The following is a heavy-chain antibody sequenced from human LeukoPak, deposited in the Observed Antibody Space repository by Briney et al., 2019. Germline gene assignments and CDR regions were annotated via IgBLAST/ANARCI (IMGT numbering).Heavy chain of an antibody. D-gene: IGHD6-19*01. Sequence: PSETLSLTCTVSGGSITSSHWSWIRQPPGKGLEWIGYIYHSGSTSYNPSLKSRVTISVDTPKNQFSLKLSSVTAADTAVYYCARAVTFGSGWTNYYFDYWGQGTLVTVSS. J-gene: IGHJ4*02. V-gene: IGHV4-59*01. CDR2: IYHSGST. CDR3: ARAVTFGSGWTNYYFDY. CDR1: GGSITSSH.